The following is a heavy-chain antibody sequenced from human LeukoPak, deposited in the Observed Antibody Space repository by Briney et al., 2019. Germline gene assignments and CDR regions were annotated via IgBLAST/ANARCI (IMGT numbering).Heavy chain of an antibody. J-gene: IGHJ4*02. V-gene: IGHV3-7*01. CDR1: GFTFSSYW. D-gene: IGHD6-13*01. Sequence: PGGSLRLSCAASGFTFSSYWMSWVRQAPGKGLEWVANIKQDGSEKYYVDSVKGRFTISRDNAKNTLYLQMNSLRAEDTAVYYCARVYLSNTWFIDYWGQGILVTVSS. CDR2: IKQDGSEK. CDR3: ARVYLSNTWFIDY.